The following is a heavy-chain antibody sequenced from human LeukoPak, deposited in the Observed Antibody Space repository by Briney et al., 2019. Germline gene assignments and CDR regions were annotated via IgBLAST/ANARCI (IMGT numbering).Heavy chain of an antibody. CDR1: GGSFSGYY. Sequence: KPSESLSLTCAVYGGSFSGYYWSRIRQPPGKGLEWIGYIYYSGSTNYNPSLKSRVTISVDTSKNQFSLKLSSVTAADTAVYYCARDMTGTTPTFDYWGQGTLVTVSS. CDR2: IYYSGST. CDR3: ARDMTGTTPTFDY. D-gene: IGHD1-7*01. V-gene: IGHV4-59*01. J-gene: IGHJ4*02.